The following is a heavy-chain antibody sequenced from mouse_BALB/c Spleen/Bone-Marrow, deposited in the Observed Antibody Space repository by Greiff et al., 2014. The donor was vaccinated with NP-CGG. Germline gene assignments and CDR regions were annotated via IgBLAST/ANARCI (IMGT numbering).Heavy chain of an antibody. V-gene: IGHV4-2*02. CDR3: ARLGYYGYFDY. Sequence: EVKVEESGGGLVQPGGSLNLSCAASGFDFSRYWMSWARQAPGKGQEWIGEINPGSSTINYTPSLKDKFIISRDNAKNTLYLQMSKVRSEDTALYYCARLGYYGYFDYWGQGTTLTVSS. CDR1: GFDFSRYW. CDR2: INPGSSTI. D-gene: IGHD1-1*01. J-gene: IGHJ2*01.